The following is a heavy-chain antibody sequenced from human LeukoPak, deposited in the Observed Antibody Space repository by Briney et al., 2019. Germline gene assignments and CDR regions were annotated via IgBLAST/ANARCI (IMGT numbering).Heavy chain of an antibody. V-gene: IGHV6-1*01. CDR2: TYYRSKWYN. CDR3: AGDRPFNI. J-gene: IGHJ3*02. CDR1: GDSVSSNTVA. Sequence: SQTLSLTCAISGDSVSSNTVAWNWIRQSPSRGLEWLGRTYYRSKWYNEYAVSVKSRITINPDTAKNQFSLQLNSVTPEDTAVYYCAGDRPFNIWGQGTMVTVSS.